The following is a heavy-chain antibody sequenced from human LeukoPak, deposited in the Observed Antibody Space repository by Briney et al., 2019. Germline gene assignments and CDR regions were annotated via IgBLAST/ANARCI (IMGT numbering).Heavy chain of an antibody. D-gene: IGHD3-16*01. CDR1: GFTFTTYW. J-gene: IGHJ4*02. CDR3: ATEHWGPNS. V-gene: IGHV3-7*01. CDR2: INQDGSEK. Sequence: GGSLRLSCAASGFTFTTYWMGWVRQAPGKGLEWVANINQDGSEKYYVDSVKGRFTISRDNAKNSLFLQMSSLRGEDTALYYCATEHWGPNSWGQGTLVTVSS.